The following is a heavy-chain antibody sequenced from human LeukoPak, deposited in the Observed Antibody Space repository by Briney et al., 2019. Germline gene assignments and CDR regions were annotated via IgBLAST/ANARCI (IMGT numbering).Heavy chain of an antibody. CDR1: GFIFSTYG. CDR2: IRHDGSIK. Sequence: GGSLRLSCAASGFIFSTYGMYWVRQAPGKGLEWVAFIRHDGSIKNYADSVKGRSTISRDNSKNTLYLQMNSLRAEDTAVYYCARDSLADIDYWGQGTLVTVSS. J-gene: IGHJ4*02. V-gene: IGHV3-30*02. D-gene: IGHD3-16*01. CDR3: ARDSLADIDY.